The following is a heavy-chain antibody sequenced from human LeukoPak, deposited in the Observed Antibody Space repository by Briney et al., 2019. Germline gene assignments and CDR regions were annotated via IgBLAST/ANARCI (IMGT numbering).Heavy chain of an antibody. CDR1: GFTFSSYA. D-gene: IGHD2-2*01. J-gene: IGHJ5*02. CDR3: AKGEFGYCSSTSCPNWFDP. V-gene: IGHV3-23*01. CDR2: ISGSGGST. Sequence: GGSLRLSCAASGFTFSSYAMSWVRQAPGKGLEWVSAISGSGGSTYYADSVKGRFTISRDNSKNTLYLQMNSLRAEDTAVNYCAKGEFGYCSSTSCPNWFDPWGQGTLVTVSS.